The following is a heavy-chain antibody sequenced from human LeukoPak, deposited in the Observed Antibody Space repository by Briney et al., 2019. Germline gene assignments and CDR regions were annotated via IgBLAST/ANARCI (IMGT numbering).Heavy chain of an antibody. CDR2: MNPNSGNT. Sequence: ASVKVSCKASGYTFTSYDINWVRQATGQGLEWMGWMNPNSGNTGYAQKFQGRVTMTEDTSTDTAYMELSSLRSEDTAVYYCATGRSDLQVPSFDYWGQGTLVTVSS. CDR1: GYTFTSYD. J-gene: IGHJ4*02. V-gene: IGHV1-8*01. CDR3: ATGRSDLQVPSFDY.